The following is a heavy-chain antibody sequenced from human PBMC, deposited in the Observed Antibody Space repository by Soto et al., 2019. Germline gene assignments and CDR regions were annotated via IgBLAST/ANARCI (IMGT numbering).Heavy chain of an antibody. Sequence: GGSLRLSCAASGITFSDYFMSWIRQAPGKGLEWVSYISSSSTYTDYADSVKGRFTISRDNAKNSLYLQMNSLRAEDTAFYYCARVEILNMVVAYWGLGTLVTVSS. J-gene: IGHJ4*02. CDR2: ISSSSTYT. CDR1: GITFSDYF. D-gene: IGHD3-10*01. CDR3: ARVEILNMVVAY. V-gene: IGHV3-11*05.